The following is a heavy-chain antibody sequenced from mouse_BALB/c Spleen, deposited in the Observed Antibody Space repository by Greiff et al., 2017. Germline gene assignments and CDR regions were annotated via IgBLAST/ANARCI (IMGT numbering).Heavy chain of an antibody. V-gene: IGHV3-2*02. J-gene: IGHJ4*01. CDR1: GYSITSDYA. D-gene: IGHD1-1*01. CDR3: ARVARGAMDY. CDR2: ISYSGST. Sequence: EVKLVESGPGLVKPSQSLSLTCTVTGYSITSDYAWNWIRQFPGNKLEWMGYISYSGSTSYNPSLKSRISITRDTSKNQFFLQLNSVTTEDTATYYCARVARGAMDYWGQGTSVTVSS.